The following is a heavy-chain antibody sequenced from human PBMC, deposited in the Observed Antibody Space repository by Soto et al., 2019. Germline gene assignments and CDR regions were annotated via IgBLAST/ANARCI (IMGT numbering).Heavy chain of an antibody. D-gene: IGHD2-21*02. CDR2: FDPEDGET. CDR3: ATVLSGGDVCAFDI. J-gene: IGHJ3*02. V-gene: IGHV1-24*01. CDR1: GYTLTELS. Sequence: ASVKVSCKVSGYTLTELSMHWVRQAPGKGLEWMGGFDPEDGETIYAQKFQGRVTMTEDTSTDTAYMELNSLRSEDTAVYYCATVLSGGDVCAFDIWGQGTMVTVSS.